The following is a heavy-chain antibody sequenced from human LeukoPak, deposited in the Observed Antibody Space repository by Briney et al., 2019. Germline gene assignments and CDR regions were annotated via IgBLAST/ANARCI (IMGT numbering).Heavy chain of an antibody. Sequence: GGSLRLSCAASGFTFDDYAMHWVRQAPGKGLEWVSLISWDGGSTYYADSVKGRFTISRDSSKNSLYLQMNSLRAEDTALYYCAKDKGPHAYYFDYWGQGTLVTVSS. CDR2: ISWDGGST. J-gene: IGHJ4*02. CDR1: GFTFDDYA. V-gene: IGHV3-43D*04. CDR3: AKDKGPHAYYFDY.